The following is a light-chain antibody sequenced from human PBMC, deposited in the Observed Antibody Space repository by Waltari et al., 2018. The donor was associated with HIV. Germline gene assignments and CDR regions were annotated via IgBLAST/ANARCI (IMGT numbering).Light chain of an antibody. Sequence: QSSLTQPRSVSGSPGQSVTTSCTDSASDFCGYHYVSWYQQHPGKAPKLLIYDVNKRPSGVPDRFSGSKSGNTASLTISGLQTEDEADYYCCSYAGSSYVFGTETKVTVL. V-gene: IGLV2-11*01. CDR3: CSYAGSSYV. CDR2: DVN. CDR1: ASDFCGYHY. J-gene: IGLJ1*01.